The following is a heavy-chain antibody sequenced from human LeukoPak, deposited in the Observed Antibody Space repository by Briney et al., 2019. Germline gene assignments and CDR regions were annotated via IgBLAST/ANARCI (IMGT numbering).Heavy chain of an antibody. CDR3: ARGDGYYKYYFDY. CDR2: IIPIFCTA. Sequence: SVKVSCKASGGTFSSYAISWVRQAPGQGLEWMGGIIPIFCTANYAQKFQGRVTITADESTSTAYMELSSLRSEDTAVYYCARGDGYYKYYFDYWGQGTLVTVSS. V-gene: IGHV1-69*13. D-gene: IGHD5-24*01. J-gene: IGHJ4*02. CDR1: GGTFSSYA.